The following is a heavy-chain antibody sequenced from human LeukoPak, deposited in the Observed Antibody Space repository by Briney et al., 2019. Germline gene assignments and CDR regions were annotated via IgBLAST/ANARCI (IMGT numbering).Heavy chain of an antibody. D-gene: IGHD4-11*01. CDR2: IYYSGST. CDR3: ARHPYSDFVLDY. V-gene: IGHV4-39*01. J-gene: IGHJ4*02. Sequence: SETLSLTCTVSGGSISSSSYYWGWIRQPPGKGLEWIGSIYYSGSTYYNPSLKSRVTISVDTSKNQFSLKLNSVTAADTAVYYSARHPYSDFVLDYWGQGTLVTVSS. CDR1: GGSISSSSYY.